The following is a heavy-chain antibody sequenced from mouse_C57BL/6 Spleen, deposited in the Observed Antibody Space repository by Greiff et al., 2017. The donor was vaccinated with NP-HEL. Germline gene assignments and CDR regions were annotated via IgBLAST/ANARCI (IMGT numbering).Heavy chain of an antibody. CDR1: GYTFTSYW. D-gene: IGHD2-3*01. J-gene: IGHJ3*01. CDR2: IYPSDSET. Sequence: QVQLQQPGAELVRPGSSVKLSCKASGYTFTSYWMDWVKQRPGQGLEWIGNIYPSDSETHYNQKFKDKATLTVDKSSSTAYMQLSSLTSEDSAVYYCARRDGPAWFAYWGQGTLVTVSA. CDR3: ARRDGPAWFAY. V-gene: IGHV1-61*01.